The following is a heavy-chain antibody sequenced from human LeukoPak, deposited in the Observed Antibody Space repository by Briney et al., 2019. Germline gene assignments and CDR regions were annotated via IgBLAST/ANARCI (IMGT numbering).Heavy chain of an antibody. CDR1: GYSISSGYY. CDR3: ARLDKGITIFGVVSS. J-gene: IGHJ5*02. CDR2: IYHGGST. V-gene: IGHV4-38-2*01. D-gene: IGHD3-3*01. Sequence: SETLSLTCAVSGYSISSGYYWGWIRQPPGKGLEWIGSIYHGGSTYYNPSLKSRVTISVDTSKNQFSLKLSSVTAADTAVYYCARLDKGITIFGVVSSWGQGTLVTVSS.